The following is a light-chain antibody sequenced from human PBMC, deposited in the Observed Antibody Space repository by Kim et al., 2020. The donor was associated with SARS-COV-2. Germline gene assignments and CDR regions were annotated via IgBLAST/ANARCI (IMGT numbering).Light chain of an antibody. CDR1: QTVSSDY. Sequence: LAPGERATPSCWASQTVSSDYLVWYQQKPGQSPRLLIYDTSTRVTGIPNRFSGRGSGTNFTLTIGRLEPEDSAIYYCQQYASLPRTYGQWTKVDIK. J-gene: IGKJ1*01. CDR2: DTS. CDR3: QQYASLPRT. V-gene: IGKV3-20*01.